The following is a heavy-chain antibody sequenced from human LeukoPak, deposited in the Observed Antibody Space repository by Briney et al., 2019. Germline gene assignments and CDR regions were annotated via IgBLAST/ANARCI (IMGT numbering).Heavy chain of an antibody. D-gene: IGHD3-22*01. Sequence: SETLSLTCSVSAVSISRSDWSWIRQPPGKGLEWIGYIYYSGSTNYNPSLKSRVTISVDTSKNQFSLKLTSVSAADTAVYYCARIFTDSGSYYSEYWGQGTLVTVSS. CDR1: AVSISRSD. V-gene: IGHV4-59*01. CDR3: ARIFTDSGSYYSEY. CDR2: IYYSGST. J-gene: IGHJ4*02.